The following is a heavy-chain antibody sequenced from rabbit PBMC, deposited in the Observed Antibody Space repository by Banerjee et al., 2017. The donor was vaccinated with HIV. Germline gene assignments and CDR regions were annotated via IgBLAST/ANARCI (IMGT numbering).Heavy chain of an antibody. CDR1: GFSGSSNYY. Sequence: QSLEESGGDLVKPGASLTLTCTASGFSGSSNYYMCWVRQAPGKELEWIACIYAGSSGSTYYASWAKGRFTISKTSSTTVTLQMTSLTAADTATYFCARNPYAGTSGYFDLWGPGTLVTVS. J-gene: IGHJ4*01. CDR3: ARNPYAGTSGYFDL. V-gene: IGHV1S40*01. CDR2: IYAGSSGST. D-gene: IGHD1-1*01.